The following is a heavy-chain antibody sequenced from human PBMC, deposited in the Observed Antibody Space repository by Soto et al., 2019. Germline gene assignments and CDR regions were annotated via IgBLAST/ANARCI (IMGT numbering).Heavy chain of an antibody. CDR1: GVTFSSYS. CDR2: ISSSSSYI. J-gene: IGHJ4*02. CDR3: ARDHCSSTSCYGL. Sequence: EVPLVESGGGLVQPGGSLRVSCAASGVTFSSYSMNWVRQAPGKGLEWVSSISSSSSYIYYADSVKGRFTISRDNAKNSLYLQMNSLRAEDTAVYYCARDHCSSTSCYGLWGQGTLVTVSS. D-gene: IGHD2-2*01. V-gene: IGHV3-21*01.